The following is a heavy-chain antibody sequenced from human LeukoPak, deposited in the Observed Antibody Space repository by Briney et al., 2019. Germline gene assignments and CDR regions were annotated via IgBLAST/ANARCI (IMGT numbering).Heavy chain of an antibody. CDR2: IYSGGST. V-gene: IGHV3-66*01. CDR3: ARVDYGDYGFDY. CDR1: GFTVSSYY. Sequence: PGGSLRLSCAASGFTVSSYYMSWVRQAPGKGLEWVSVIYSGGSTYYDDSVKGRFTISRDNSKNQLYLQMNSLTAEDTAVYYCARVDYGDYGFDYWGQGTLVTVSS. D-gene: IGHD4-17*01. J-gene: IGHJ4*02.